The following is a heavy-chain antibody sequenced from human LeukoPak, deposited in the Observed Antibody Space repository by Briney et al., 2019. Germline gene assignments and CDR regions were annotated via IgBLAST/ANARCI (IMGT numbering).Heavy chain of an antibody. Sequence: SETLSLTCTVSGDSISSYYWSWIRQPPGKGLEWIGYIYTSGSTNYNPSLKSRVTISVHTSKNQFSLKLRSVIAADTAVYYCARHPILRVYMDVWGKGTTVTVSS. CDR2: IYTSGST. J-gene: IGHJ6*03. CDR1: GDSISSYY. V-gene: IGHV4-4*09. D-gene: IGHD2-15*01. CDR3: ARHPILRVYMDV.